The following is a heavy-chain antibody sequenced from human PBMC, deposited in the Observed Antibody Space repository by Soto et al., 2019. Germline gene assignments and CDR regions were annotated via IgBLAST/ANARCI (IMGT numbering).Heavy chain of an antibody. J-gene: IGHJ5*02. CDR1: GDSVSSNSAA. Sequence: SQTLSLTCAISGDSVSSNSAAWNWIRQSPSRGVEWLGRTYYRSKWYNDYAVSVKSRITINPDTSKYQFSLQLNSVTPEDTAVYHCARDGDFWSGSNWFDTWGQGTLFTVSS. CDR2: TYYRSKWYN. CDR3: ARDGDFWSGSNWFDT. D-gene: IGHD3-3*01. V-gene: IGHV6-1*01.